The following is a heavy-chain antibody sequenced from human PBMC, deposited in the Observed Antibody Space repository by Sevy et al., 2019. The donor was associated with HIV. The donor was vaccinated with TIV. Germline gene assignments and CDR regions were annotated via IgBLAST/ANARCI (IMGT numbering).Heavy chain of an antibody. V-gene: IGHV3-11*01. D-gene: IGHD3-22*01. CDR2: ISTSGVTI. CDR1: GFTFIDYY. J-gene: IGHJ4*02. CDR3: ARGTNYYESSGPSYFDY. Sequence: GGSLRLSCAASGFTFIDYYMSWIRQAPGKGLEWVSHISTSGVTIYYAESVKGRFTISRDNAKNSRYLQMNSLRAEDTAVYYCARGTNYYESSGPSYFDYWCQGSLVTVSS.